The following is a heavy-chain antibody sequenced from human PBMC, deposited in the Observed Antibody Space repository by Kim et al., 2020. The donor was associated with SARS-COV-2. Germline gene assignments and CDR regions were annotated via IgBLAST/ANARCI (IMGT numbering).Heavy chain of an antibody. CDR1: GFTFSSYA. Sequence: GGSLRLSCAASGFTFSSYAMSWVRQAPGKGLEWVSAISGRGGSTYYADSVKGRFTISRDNSKNTLYLQMNSLRAEDTAVYYCAKAPMGRCVGAWSDLWGQGTLVTVSS. CDR3: AKAPMGRCVGAWSDL. J-gene: IGHJ5*02. D-gene: IGHD3-10*01. V-gene: IGHV3-23*01. CDR2: ISGRGGST.